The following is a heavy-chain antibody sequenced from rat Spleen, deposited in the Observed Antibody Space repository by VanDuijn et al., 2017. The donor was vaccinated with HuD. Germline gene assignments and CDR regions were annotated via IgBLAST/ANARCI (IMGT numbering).Heavy chain of an antibody. Sequence: EVQLVESGGGFVQPGRSLKFSCVASGFTFRDYAMAWVRQAPKKGLEWVASISTGGGNTYYRDSVKGRFTISRDNAKSTLYLQMDSLRSEDTATYYCASGPFDYWGQGVMVTVSS. D-gene: IGHD1-4*01. J-gene: IGHJ2*01. CDR2: ISTGGGNT. CDR3: ASGPFDY. V-gene: IGHV5S23*01. CDR1: GFTFRDYA.